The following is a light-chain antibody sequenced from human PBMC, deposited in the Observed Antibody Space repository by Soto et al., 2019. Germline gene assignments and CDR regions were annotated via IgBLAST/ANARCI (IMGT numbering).Light chain of an antibody. CDR3: QPYNNWPGT. CDR2: GAS. V-gene: IGKV3-15*01. CDR1: QSVSSN. J-gene: IGKJ1*01. Sequence: THFQPTRPWAQGKRPTPSSGASQSVSSNLAWYQQKPGQAPRLLIYGASTRATGIPARFSGSGSGTEFTLTISSPQSQDVAVYYCQPYNNWPGTFGQVIKVDTK.